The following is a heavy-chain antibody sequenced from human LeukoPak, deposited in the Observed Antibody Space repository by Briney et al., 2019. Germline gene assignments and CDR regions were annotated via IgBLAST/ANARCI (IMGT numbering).Heavy chain of an antibody. CDR3: ARGPGVDYYYYYYMDV. Sequence: ASVKVSCKASGYTFTCYYMHWVRQAPGQGLEWMGWINPNSGGTNCAQKFQGRVTMTRDTSISTAYMELSRLRSDDTAVYYCARGPGVDYYYYYYMDVWGKGTTVTVSS. V-gene: IGHV1-2*02. D-gene: IGHD3-10*01. CDR2: INPNSGGT. J-gene: IGHJ6*03. CDR1: GYTFTCYY.